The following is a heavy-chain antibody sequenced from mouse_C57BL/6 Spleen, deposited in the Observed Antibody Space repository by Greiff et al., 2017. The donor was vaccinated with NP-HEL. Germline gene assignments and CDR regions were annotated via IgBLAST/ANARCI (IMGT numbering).Heavy chain of an antibody. CDR1: GYSITSGYY. D-gene: IGHD2-4*01. CDR3: ARVSYDYDVLFDY. Sequence: VQLQQSGPGLVKPSQSLSLTCSVTGYSITSGYYWNWIRQFPGNKLEWMGYISYDGSNNYNPSLENRISITRDTSKNQFFLKLNSVTTEDTATYYCARVSYDYDVLFDYWGQGTTLTVSS. J-gene: IGHJ2*01. CDR2: ISYDGSN. V-gene: IGHV3-6*01.